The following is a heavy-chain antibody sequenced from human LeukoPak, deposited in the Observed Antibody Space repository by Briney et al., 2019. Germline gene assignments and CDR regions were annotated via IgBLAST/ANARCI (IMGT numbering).Heavy chain of an antibody. CDR3: ASGEWSSGWFDY. CDR2: IIPILGIA. J-gene: IGHJ4*02. CDR1: GYTFTSYG. V-gene: IGHV1-69*04. Sequence: SVKVSCKASGYTFTSYGISWVRQAPGQGLEWMGRIIPILGIANYAQKFQGRVTITADKSTSTAYMELSSLRSEDTAVYYCASGEWSSGWFDYWGQGTLVTVSS. D-gene: IGHD6-19*01.